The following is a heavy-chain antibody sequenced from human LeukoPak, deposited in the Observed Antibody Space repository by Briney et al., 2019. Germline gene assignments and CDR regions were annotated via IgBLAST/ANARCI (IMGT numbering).Heavy chain of an antibody. CDR2: IYYSGTT. J-gene: IGHJ3*02. D-gene: IGHD2-15*01. Sequence: PSETLSLTCTVSGASITSYYWRWIRQPPGKGLEWIGNIYYSGTTNYNPSLKSRVTISVDMSKSHFSLKLTSVTAADTAVYYCARRHQVTSYSPYAFDIWGLGTMVTVSS. CDR3: ARRHQVTSYSPYAFDI. V-gene: IGHV4-59*08. CDR1: GASITSYY.